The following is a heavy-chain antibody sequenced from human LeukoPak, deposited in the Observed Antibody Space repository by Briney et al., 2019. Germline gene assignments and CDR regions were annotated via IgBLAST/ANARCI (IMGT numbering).Heavy chain of an antibody. CDR1: GGSISTSSYY. J-gene: IGHJ6*03. Sequence: SETLSLTCTVSGGSISTSSYYWGWIRQPPGKGLEWIGTIYYSGSTYYNPSLTSRVTISVGTSKNQFSLKLSSVTAADTAVYYCARHKDYYYSYMDVWGKGTTVTISS. CDR3: ARHKDYYYSYMDV. CDR2: IYYSGST. V-gene: IGHV4-39*01.